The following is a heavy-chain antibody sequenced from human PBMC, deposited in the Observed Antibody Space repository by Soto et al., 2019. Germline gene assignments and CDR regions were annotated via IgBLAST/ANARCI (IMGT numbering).Heavy chain of an antibody. J-gene: IGHJ6*02. CDR1: GFTFSSHA. V-gene: IGHV3-23*01. CDR2: ISGSGGST. CDR3: AKRKPEGFLEWPRYGMDV. D-gene: IGHD3-3*01. Sequence: GGSLRLSCAASGFTFSSHAMSWVRQAPGKGLEWVSAISGSGGSTYYADSVKGRFTISRDNSKNTLYLQMNSLRAEDTAVYYCAKRKPEGFLEWPRYGMDVWGQGTTVTVSS.